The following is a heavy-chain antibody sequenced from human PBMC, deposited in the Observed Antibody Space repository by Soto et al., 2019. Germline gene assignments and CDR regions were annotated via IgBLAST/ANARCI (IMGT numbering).Heavy chain of an antibody. Sequence: GGSLRLSCAASRFTFSTYEMNWVRQAPGKGLEWVSYISTSGSTVYYADSVKGRFTISRDNTRNSLYLQMNSLRDEDTALYYCVRYCSTTLCNRVVTRTFDSWGQGTLATVSA. CDR3: VRYCSTTLCNRVVTRTFDS. CDR2: ISTSGSTV. J-gene: IGHJ4*02. V-gene: IGHV3-48*03. D-gene: IGHD2-2*02. CDR1: RFTFSTYE.